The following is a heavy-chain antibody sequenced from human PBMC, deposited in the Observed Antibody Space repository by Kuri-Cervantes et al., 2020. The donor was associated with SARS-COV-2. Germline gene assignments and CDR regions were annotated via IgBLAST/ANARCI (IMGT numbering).Heavy chain of an antibody. J-gene: IGHJ4*02. Sequence: SETLSLTCAVSGYSISSGYYWGWIRQPPGKGLEWIGSIYHSGSTSYNPSLKSRVTISVDTSKKQFSLKLSSVTAADTAVYYCARFQYYCGSGMGGRFDYWGQGTLVTVSS. D-gene: IGHD3-10*01. V-gene: IGHV4-38-2*01. CDR1: GYSISSGYY. CDR2: IYHSGST. CDR3: ARFQYYCGSGMGGRFDY.